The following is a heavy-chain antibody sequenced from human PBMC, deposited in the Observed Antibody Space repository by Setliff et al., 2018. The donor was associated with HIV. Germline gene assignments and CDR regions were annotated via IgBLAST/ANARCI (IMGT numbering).Heavy chain of an antibody. V-gene: IGHV4-39*01. J-gene: IGHJ4*02. CDR3: VRYRGGYSSSLDS. D-gene: IGHD6-13*01. CDR1: GGSASNSRYY. Sequence: SETLSLTCTVSGGSASNSRYYWAWIRQPPGKGLEYIGSIHYNEKTYYNPSLKSRVTISIDTSKNQFSLNLTSEDTALYYCVRYRGGYSSSLDSWGQGTLVTVSS. CDR2: IHYNEKT.